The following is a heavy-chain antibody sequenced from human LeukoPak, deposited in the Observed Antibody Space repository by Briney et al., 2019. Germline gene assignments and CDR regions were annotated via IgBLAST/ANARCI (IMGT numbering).Heavy chain of an antibody. CDR2: IYHSGST. CDR1: GYSISSGYY. CDR3: AREEGFPDY. V-gene: IGHV4-38-2*02. D-gene: IGHD2/OR15-2a*01. J-gene: IGHJ4*02. Sequence: SETLSLTCTVSGYSISSGYYWGWIRQPPGKGLEWIGSIYHSGSTYYNPSLKSRVTISVDTSKNQFSLKLSSVTAADTAVYYCAREEGFPDYWGQGPLVTVSS.